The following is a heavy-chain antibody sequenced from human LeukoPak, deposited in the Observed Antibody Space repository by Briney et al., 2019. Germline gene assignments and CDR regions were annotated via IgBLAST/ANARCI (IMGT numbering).Heavy chain of an antibody. CDR2: IKQDGSEK. CDR1: GFTFSSYW. Sequence: AGESLRLSCAASGFTFSSYWMSWVRQAPEKGLEWVANIKQDGSEKYYVDSVKGRFTISRDNAKNSLYLQMNSPRAEDTAVYYCAELGITMIGGVWGKGTTVTISS. D-gene: IGHD3-10*02. V-gene: IGHV3-7*01. CDR3: AELGITMIGGV. J-gene: IGHJ6*04.